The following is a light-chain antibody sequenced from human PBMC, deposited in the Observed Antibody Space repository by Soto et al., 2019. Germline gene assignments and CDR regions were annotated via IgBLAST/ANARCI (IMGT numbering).Light chain of an antibody. CDR2: GAS. Sequence: EIVFTQSPGTLSFSPGERATLSCRASQSVGSNYLAWYQQKPGQAPRLLIYGASSRATGIPDRFSGSGSGTDFTLTISRLEPEDFAVYYCQQYGSSPRTFGQGTKVDIK. CDR1: QSVGSNY. J-gene: IGKJ1*01. V-gene: IGKV3-20*01. CDR3: QQYGSSPRT.